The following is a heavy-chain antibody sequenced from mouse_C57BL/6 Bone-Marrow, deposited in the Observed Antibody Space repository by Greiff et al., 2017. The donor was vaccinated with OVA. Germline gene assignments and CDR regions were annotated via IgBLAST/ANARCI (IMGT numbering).Heavy chain of an antibody. CDR3: ASESFDGYYSNWYFDV. J-gene: IGHJ1*03. V-gene: IGHV1-55*01. Sequence: QVQLQQPGAELVKPGASVKMSCKASGYTFTSYWITWVKQRPGQGLEWIGDIYPGSGSTNYNEKFKSKATLTVDTSSSTAYMQLSSLTSEDSAVYYCASESFDGYYSNWYFDVWGTGTTVTVSS. CDR1: GYTFTSYW. CDR2: IYPGSGST. D-gene: IGHD2-3*01.